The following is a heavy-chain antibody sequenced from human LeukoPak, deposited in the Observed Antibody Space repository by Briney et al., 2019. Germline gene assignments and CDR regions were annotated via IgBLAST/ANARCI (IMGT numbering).Heavy chain of an antibody. Sequence: GASVKVSCKASGYTFTSYDINWVRQATGQGLEWMGWMNPNSGNTGYAQKFQGRVTMTRNTSISTAYMELSSLRSEDTAVYYCARGDYASGSYYNENYFDYWGQGTLVTVSS. CDR2: MNPNSGNT. V-gene: IGHV1-8*01. J-gene: IGHJ4*02. CDR3: ARGDYASGSYYNENYFDY. CDR1: GYTFTSYD. D-gene: IGHD3-10*01.